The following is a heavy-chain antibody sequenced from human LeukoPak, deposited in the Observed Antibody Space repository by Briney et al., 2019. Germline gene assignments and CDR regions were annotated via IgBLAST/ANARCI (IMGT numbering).Heavy chain of an antibody. CDR3: ARDRKRANWFDP. Sequence: SETLSLTCTVSGGSISSYYWSWIRQPPGKGLEWIGYIYYSGSTNYNPSLKSRVTISVDTSKNQFSLKLSSVIAADTAVYYCARDRKRANWFDPWGQGTLVTVSS. CDR2: IYYSGST. CDR1: GGSISSYY. J-gene: IGHJ5*02. V-gene: IGHV4-59*01.